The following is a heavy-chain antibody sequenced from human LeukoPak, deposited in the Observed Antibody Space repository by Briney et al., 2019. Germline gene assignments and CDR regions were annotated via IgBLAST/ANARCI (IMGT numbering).Heavy chain of an antibody. CDR3: ARTSSGWYSTFDY. J-gene: IGHJ4*02. D-gene: IGHD6-19*01. CDR1: GGSISSYY. V-gene: IGHV4-59*01. Sequence: SETLSLTCTVSGGSISSYYWNWIRQPPGKGLEWIGYIYYSGSTNYNPSLKSRVTISVDTSKNQFSLKLSSVTAADTAVYYCARTSSGWYSTFDYWGQGTLVTVSS. CDR2: IYYSGST.